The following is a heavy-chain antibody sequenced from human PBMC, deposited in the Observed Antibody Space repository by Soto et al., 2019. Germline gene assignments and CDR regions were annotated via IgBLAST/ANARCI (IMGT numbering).Heavy chain of an antibody. Sequence: QVQLVQSGAEVKKPGASVKVSCKTSGYTFTGKHMHWVRQAPGEGLEWMGRIDPKNGDTANAQVFQGRVTMTSDTSLNTAYMELTSLTSDDTAMYYCARENFHYDYWGQGTLITVSS. CDR3: ARENFHYDY. J-gene: IGHJ4*02. D-gene: IGHD1-26*01. CDR1: GYTFTGKH. V-gene: IGHV1-2*06. CDR2: IDPKNGDT.